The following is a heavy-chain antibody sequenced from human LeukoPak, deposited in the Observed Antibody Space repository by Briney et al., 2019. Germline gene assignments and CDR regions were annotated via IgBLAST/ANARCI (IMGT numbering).Heavy chain of an antibody. CDR2: ISSSGSTI. V-gene: IGHV3-11*01. CDR1: GFTFSDYY. D-gene: IGHD6-13*01. J-gene: IGHJ5*02. Sequence: GGSLRLSCAASGFTFSDYYMSWIRQAPGKGLEWVPYISSSGSTIYYADSVKGRFTISRDNAKNSLYLQMNSLRAEDTAVYYCARDGAIRSWPPSNWFDPWGQGTLVTVSS. CDR3: ARDGAIRSWPPSNWFDP.